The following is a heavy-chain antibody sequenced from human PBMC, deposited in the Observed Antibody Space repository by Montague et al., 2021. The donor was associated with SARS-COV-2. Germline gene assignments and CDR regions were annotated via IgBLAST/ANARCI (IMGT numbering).Heavy chain of an antibody. J-gene: IGHJ3*02. V-gene: IGHV4-34*01. D-gene: IGHD6-19*01. CDR1: GGSFSGFY. CDR2: INHSGST. CDR3: AGGSGWMGNAFDI. Sequence: SETLSLTCAVYGGSFSGFYWSWIRQPPGKGLEWIGEINHSGSTNXNPSLKSRVTISVDTSKNQFSLRLSSVTAADTAVYYCAGGSGWMGNAFDIWGQGTMVTVSS.